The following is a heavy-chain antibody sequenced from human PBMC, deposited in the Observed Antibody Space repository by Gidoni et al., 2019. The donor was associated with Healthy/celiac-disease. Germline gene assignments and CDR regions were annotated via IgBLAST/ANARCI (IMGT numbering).Heavy chain of an antibody. V-gene: IGHV3-21*01. CDR3: ARDGGEGFGELLLFYYYYGMDV. D-gene: IGHD3-10*01. J-gene: IGHJ6*02. Sequence: EVQLVESGGGLVKPGGSLRLSCAASGFTFSSYSMTWVRQAPGKGLEWVSSISRSSSYIYYADSVKGRFTISRDNAKNSLYLQMNSLRAEDTAVYYCARDGGEGFGELLLFYYYYGMDVWGQGTTVTVSS. CDR1: GFTFSSYS. CDR2: ISRSSSYI.